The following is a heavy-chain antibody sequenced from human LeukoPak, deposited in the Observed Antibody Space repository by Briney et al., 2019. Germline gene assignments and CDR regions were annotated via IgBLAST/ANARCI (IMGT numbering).Heavy chain of an antibody. CDR1: GGTFSSYA. CDR2: IIPIFGTA. D-gene: IGHD4-11*01. V-gene: IGHV1-69*05. Sequence: ASVNVSCKASGGTFSSYAISWVRQAPGQGLEWMGRIIPIFGTANYAQKFQGRVTITTDESTSPAYMELSSLRSEDTAVYYCAREVSNYGVSYYYYMDVWGKGTTVTVSS. CDR3: AREVSNYGVSYYYYMDV. J-gene: IGHJ6*03.